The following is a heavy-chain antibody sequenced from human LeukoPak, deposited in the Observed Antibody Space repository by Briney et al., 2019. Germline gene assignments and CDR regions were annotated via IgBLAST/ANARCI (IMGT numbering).Heavy chain of an antibody. CDR1: GFTFTTYG. D-gene: IGHD3-3*01. CDR2: ISPDGIIQ. Sequence: SGGSLKLSCAASGFTFTTYGIHWVRQAPGQGLEWVALISPDGIIQYYADSVRGRFTISRDNSKNTLYLQMNSLRAEDTAVYYCAKAYDFWSGYLDYWGQGTLVTVSS. CDR3: AKAYDFWSGYLDY. J-gene: IGHJ4*02. V-gene: IGHV3-33*06.